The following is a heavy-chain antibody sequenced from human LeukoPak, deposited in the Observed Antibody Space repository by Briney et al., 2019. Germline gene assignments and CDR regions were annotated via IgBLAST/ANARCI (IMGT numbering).Heavy chain of an antibody. CDR3: TTDEWELHFDY. J-gene: IGHJ4*02. V-gene: IGHV3-15*01. CDR1: GFTFSNAW. Sequence: GGSLRLSCAASGFTFSNAWMSWVRQAPGKGLEWVGRIKSKTDGGTTDYAAPVKGRFTISRDDSKNTLYLQVNSLKTEDTAVYYCTTDEWELHFDYWGQGTLVTVSS. CDR2: IKSKTDGGTT. D-gene: IGHD1-26*01.